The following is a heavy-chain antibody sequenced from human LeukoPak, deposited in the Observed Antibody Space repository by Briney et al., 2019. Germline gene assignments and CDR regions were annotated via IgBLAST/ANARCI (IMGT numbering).Heavy chain of an antibody. D-gene: IGHD3-3*01. Sequence: GGSLRLSCAASGFTFSSYAMSWVRQAPGEGLEWVSDISGSGDITYYADSVKGRFTISRDNSKNTLYLQLNSLRDDDTAVYYCAKSVGTIFGDYWGQGTLVTVSS. CDR2: ISGSGDIT. V-gene: IGHV3-23*01. CDR1: GFTFSSYA. CDR3: AKSVGTIFGDY. J-gene: IGHJ4*02.